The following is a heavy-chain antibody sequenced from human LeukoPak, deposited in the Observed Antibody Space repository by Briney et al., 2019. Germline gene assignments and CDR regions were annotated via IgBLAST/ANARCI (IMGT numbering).Heavy chain of an antibody. V-gene: IGHV3-30*02. D-gene: IGHD3-10*01. J-gene: IGHJ3*02. CDR2: IRYDGSNK. CDR3: ARVFTLLWFGELPPGAFDI. Sequence: GGSLRLSCAASGFTFSSYGMHWVRQAPGKGLEWVAFIRYDGSNKYYADSVKGRFTISRDNAKNSLYLQMNSLRAEDTAVYYCARVFTLLWFGELPPGAFDIWGQGTMVTVSS. CDR1: GFTFSSYG.